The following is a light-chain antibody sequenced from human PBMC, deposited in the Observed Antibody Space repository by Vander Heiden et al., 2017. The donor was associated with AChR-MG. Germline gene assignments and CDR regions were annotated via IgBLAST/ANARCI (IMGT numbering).Light chain of an antibody. Sequence: QSALTQPASVSGSPGQSITISCTGTSSDVGGYNYVSWYQQQPGRAPKLMISDVSNRPSGVSNRFSGSKSGNTASLTISGLQAEDEADYYCGSFTTSSTVVFGGGTKLTVL. V-gene: IGLV2-14*01. J-gene: IGLJ2*01. CDR3: GSFTTSSTVV. CDR1: SSDVGGYNY. CDR2: DVS.